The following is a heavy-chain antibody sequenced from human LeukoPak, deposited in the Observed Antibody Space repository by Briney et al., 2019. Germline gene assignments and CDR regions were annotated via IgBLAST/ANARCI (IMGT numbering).Heavy chain of an antibody. CDR3: AKDDSSSWTANYMDV. CDR1: GFTFSSYG. D-gene: IGHD6-13*01. Sequence: PGGSLRLSCAASGFTFSSYGMHWVRQAPGKGLEWVAFIRYDGSNKYYADSVKGRFTISRDNSKNTLYLQMNSLRAEDTAVYYCAKDDSSSWTANYMDVWGKGATVTVSS. J-gene: IGHJ6*03. V-gene: IGHV3-30*02. CDR2: IRYDGSNK.